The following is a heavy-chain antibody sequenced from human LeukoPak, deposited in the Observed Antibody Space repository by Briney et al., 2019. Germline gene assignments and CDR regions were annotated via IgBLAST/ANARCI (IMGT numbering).Heavy chain of an antibody. D-gene: IGHD6-19*01. CDR1: GFIFSNSA. CDR2: ISYDGSNK. CDR3: AKDIEEWLVKGGGCFDY. Sequence: QSGGSLRLSCAASGFIFSNSAMHWVRQAPDKGLEWVAVISYDGSNKYYADSVKGRFTISRDNSKNTLYLQMNSLRAEDTAVYYCAKDIEEWLVKGGGCFDYWGQGTLVTVSS. J-gene: IGHJ4*02. V-gene: IGHV3-30*18.